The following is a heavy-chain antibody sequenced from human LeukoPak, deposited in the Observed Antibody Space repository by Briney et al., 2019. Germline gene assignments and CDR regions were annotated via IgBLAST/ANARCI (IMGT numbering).Heavy chain of an antibody. D-gene: IGHD3-3*01. Sequence: SETLSLTCTVSGGSISSYYWSWIRQPAGKGLEWIGRIYTSGSTNYNPSLKSRVTMSVDTSKNQFSLKLSSVTAADTAVYYCARDFWRGEANWFDPWGQGTLVTVSS. CDR1: GGSISSYY. CDR2: IYTSGST. CDR3: ARDFWRGEANWFDP. V-gene: IGHV4-4*07. J-gene: IGHJ5*02.